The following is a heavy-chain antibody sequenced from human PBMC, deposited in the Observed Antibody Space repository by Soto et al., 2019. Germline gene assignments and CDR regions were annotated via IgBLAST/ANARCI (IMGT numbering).Heavy chain of an antibody. V-gene: IGHV3-15*01. CDR2: IKSKTDGGTT. CDR3: TTDGSGSYPFDY. CDR1: GFTFSNAW. J-gene: IGHJ4*02. Sequence: LRLSCAASGFTFSNAWMSWVRQAPGKGLEWVGRIKSKTDGGTTDYAAPVKGRFTISRDDSKNTLYLQMNSLKTEDTAVYYCTTDGSGSYPFDYWGQGTLVTVSS. D-gene: IGHD3-10*01.